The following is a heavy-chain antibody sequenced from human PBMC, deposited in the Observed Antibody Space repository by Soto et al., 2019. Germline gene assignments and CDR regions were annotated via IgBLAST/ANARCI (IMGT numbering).Heavy chain of an antibody. CDR2: VSGPGATT. Sequence: EVQLLESGGGLVQPGGSLRLSCVASGFTFSTYAMSWVRQAPGKGLEWVSAVSGPGATTYYADTVKGRFTISRDNSKNTLYLQMNSLRADDTAVYYCAKGGGDDIYYGLDVWGQGTSVTVSS. CDR3: AKGGGDDIYYGLDV. CDR1: GFTFSTYA. J-gene: IGHJ6*02. D-gene: IGHD3-9*01. V-gene: IGHV3-23*01.